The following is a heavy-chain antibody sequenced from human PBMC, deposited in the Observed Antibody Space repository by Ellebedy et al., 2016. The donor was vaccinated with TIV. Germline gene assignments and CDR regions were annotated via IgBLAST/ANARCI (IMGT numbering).Heavy chain of an antibody. Sequence: SETLSLTCTVSGGSISSYYWSWIQQPPGMGLEWIGYIYHSGSTNYNPSLKSRVTISVDTSKNQFSLKLSSVTAADTAVYYCARILLRHYGMDVWGQGTTVTVSS. CDR1: GGSISSYY. J-gene: IGHJ6*02. CDR3: ARILLRHYGMDV. V-gene: IGHV4-59*01. D-gene: IGHD3-22*01. CDR2: IYHSGST.